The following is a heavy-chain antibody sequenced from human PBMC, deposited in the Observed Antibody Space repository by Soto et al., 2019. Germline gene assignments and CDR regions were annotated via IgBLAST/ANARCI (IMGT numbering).Heavy chain of an antibody. V-gene: IGHV4-34*01. J-gene: IGHJ4*02. CDR1: GGSFSGYY. Sequence: QVQLQQWGAGLLKPSETLSLTCAVYGGSFSGYYWTWIRQPPGTGLAWIGEINHSGSTNYNPSLNTRVTISVDTPKNPFSLQLTSVTAGDTAMYFFARDQIPGLFDYGGQGTLVTVSS. D-gene: IGHD2-21*01. CDR2: INHSGST. CDR3: ARDQIPGLFDY.